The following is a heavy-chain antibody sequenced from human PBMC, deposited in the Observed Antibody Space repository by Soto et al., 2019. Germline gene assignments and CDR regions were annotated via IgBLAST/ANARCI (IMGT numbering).Heavy chain of an antibody. CDR1: GYTFSSSA. Sequence: QVQLVQSGAEVKKPGASVKVSCKASGYTFSSSAMHWVRQAPGQRLEWMGWVNAGSGNTNYSQKLQDRVSISRDTSASTVYREGSSLTSEDTAIYDCAKEGAPYDSNGYWYFDVWGSGTVVSVSS. J-gene: IGHJ2*01. CDR3: AKEGAPYDSNGYWYFDV. CDR2: VNAGSGNT. V-gene: IGHV1-3*01. D-gene: IGHD2-8*01.